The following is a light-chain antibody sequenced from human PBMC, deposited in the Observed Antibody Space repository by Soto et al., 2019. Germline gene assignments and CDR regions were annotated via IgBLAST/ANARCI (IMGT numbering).Light chain of an antibody. V-gene: IGKV3-20*01. CDR2: GAS. Sequence: EIVLTQSPGTLSRSPGERASLSCRSSQSVSNNYLAWYQQKPGQAPRLPSYGASNRATGIPDSFSGSGSAADFSLTISRLEPEYFVVYYCHQNGSSGPVGQGTKVDIK. J-gene: IGKJ1*01. CDR3: HQNGSSGP. CDR1: QSVSNNY.